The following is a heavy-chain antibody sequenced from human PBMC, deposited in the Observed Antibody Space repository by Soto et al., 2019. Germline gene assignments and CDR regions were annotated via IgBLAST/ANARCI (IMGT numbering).Heavy chain of an antibody. V-gene: IGHV5-51*01. J-gene: IGHJ6*02. CDR3: ARHLRLRTGPGSGSYYSYSYSGMGV. CDR1: GYSLTSYW. Sequence: GESLKISFKGSGYSLTSYWIGWVSQMPGKDLECTGIIDPCDSDTSYSQSFQGQVTISADNSRSTAYLQWSTRKASDTALYYFARHLRLRTGPGSGSYYSYSYSGMGVGGQGTTVTSP. CDR2: IDPCDSDT. D-gene: IGHD3-10*01.